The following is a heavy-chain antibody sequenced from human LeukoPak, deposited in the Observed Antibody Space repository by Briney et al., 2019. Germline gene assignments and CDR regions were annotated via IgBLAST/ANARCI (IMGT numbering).Heavy chain of an antibody. CDR1: GGSISSHY. CDR2: IYYSGST. V-gene: IGHV4-59*11. D-gene: IGHD3-3*01. Sequence: SETLSLTCTVSGGSISSHYWSWIRQPPGKGLEWIGYIYYSGSTNYNPPLKSRVTISVDTSKNQFSLKLSSVTAADTAVYYCARGLEPTRVDYWGQGTLVTVSS. J-gene: IGHJ4*02. CDR3: ARGLEPTRVDY.